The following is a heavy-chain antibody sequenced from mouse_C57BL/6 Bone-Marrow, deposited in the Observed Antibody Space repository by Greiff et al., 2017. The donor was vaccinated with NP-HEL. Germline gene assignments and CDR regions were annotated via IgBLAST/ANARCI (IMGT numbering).Heavy chain of an antibody. J-gene: IGHJ1*03. D-gene: IGHD4-1*01. CDR1: GYTFTSYG. V-gene: IGHV1-58*01. Sequence: VHVKQSGAELVRPGSSVKMSCKTSGYTFTSYGINWVKQRPGQGLEWIGYIYIGNGYTEYNEKFKGKATLTLDTSSSTAYMQLSSLPSEDSAIYFCARKGTWERYFDVWGTGTTVTVSS. CDR2: IYIGNGYT. CDR3: ARKGTWERYFDV.